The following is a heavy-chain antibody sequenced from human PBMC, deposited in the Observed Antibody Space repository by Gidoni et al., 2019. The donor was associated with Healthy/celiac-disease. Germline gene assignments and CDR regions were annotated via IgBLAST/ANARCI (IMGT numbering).Heavy chain of an antibody. V-gene: IGHV4-61*02. Sequence: QVQLQESGPGLVKPSQTLSLTCTVSGGSISSGSYYWSWIRQPAGKGLEWIGRIYTSGSTNYNPSLKSRVTISVDTSKNQFSLKLSSVTAADTAVYYCARGPDYYDSSGYYLDYWGQGTLVTVSS. CDR2: IYTSGST. J-gene: IGHJ4*02. CDR1: GGSISSGSYY. D-gene: IGHD3-22*01. CDR3: ARGPDYYDSSGYYLDY.